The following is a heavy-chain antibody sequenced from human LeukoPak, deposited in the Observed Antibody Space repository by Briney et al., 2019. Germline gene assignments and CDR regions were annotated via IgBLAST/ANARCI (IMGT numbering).Heavy chain of an antibody. CDR1: GFTFSSYA. J-gene: IGHJ4*02. D-gene: IGHD6-6*01. CDR2: ISYDGSNK. V-gene: IGHV3-30-3*01. CDR3: ARDRGTTSSAGYYFDT. Sequence: GGSLRLSCAASGFTFSSYAMPWVRQAPGKGLEWVAVISYDGSNKYYADSVKGRFTISRDNSKNTLHLQVNSLRAEDTAVYYCARDRGTTSSAGYYFDTWGQGALVTVSS.